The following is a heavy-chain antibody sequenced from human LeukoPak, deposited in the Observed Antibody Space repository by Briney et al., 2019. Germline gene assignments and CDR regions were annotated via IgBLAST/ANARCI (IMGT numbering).Heavy chain of an antibody. CDR3: ARDRGYYGSGSSNY. J-gene: IGHJ4*02. Sequence: PGRSLRLSCAASGFTFSSYAMHWVRQAPGKGLEWVAAISYDGSNKYYADSVKGRFTISRDNSKNTLYLQMNSLRAEDTAVYYCARDRGYYGSGSSNYWGQGTLVTVSS. V-gene: IGHV3-30*04. CDR1: GFTFSSYA. D-gene: IGHD3-10*01. CDR2: ISYDGSNK.